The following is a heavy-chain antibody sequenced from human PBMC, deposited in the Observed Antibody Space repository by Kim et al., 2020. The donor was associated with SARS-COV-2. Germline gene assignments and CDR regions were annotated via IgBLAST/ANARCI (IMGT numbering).Heavy chain of an antibody. V-gene: IGHV1-2*02. J-gene: IGHJ5*02. D-gene: IGHD3-3*01. CDR3: ARDRIDFWSGFNWFDP. CDR1: GYTFTGYY. CDR2: INPNSGGT. Sequence: ASVKVSCKASGYTFTGYYMHWVRQAPGQGLEWMGWINPNSGGTNYAQKFQGRVTMTRDTSISTAYMELSRLRSDDTAVYYCARDRIDFWSGFNWFDPWGQGTLVTVSS.